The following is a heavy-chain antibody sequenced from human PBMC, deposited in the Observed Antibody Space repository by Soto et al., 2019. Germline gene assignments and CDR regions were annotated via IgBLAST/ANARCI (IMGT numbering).Heavy chain of an antibody. CDR2: IIPIFGTA. CDR1: GGTFSSYA. V-gene: IGHV1-69*13. CDR3: ASYLFRGGTSPPQGPNSYGMGV. J-gene: IGHJ6*02. D-gene: IGHD2-15*01. Sequence: SVKVSCKASGGTFSSYAISWVRQAPGQGLEWMGGIIPIFGTANYAQKFQGRVTITADESTSTAYMELSSLRSEDTAVYYCASYLFRGGTSPPQGPNSYGMGVGAQGTPVTVSS.